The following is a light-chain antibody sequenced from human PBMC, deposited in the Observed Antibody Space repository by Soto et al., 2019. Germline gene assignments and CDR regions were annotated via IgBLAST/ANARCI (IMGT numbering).Light chain of an antibody. J-gene: IGKJ4*01. CDR2: DAS. V-gene: IGKV3-11*01. CDR3: QQFGNSPPLT. Sequence: EIVLTHSPATLSLSPWEIATLSCRASQSVSSYLAWYQQKPGQAPRLLIYDASNRATGIPARFSGSGSGTDFTLTISRLEPEDFAVYYCQQFGNSPPLTFGGGTKVDIK. CDR1: QSVSSY.